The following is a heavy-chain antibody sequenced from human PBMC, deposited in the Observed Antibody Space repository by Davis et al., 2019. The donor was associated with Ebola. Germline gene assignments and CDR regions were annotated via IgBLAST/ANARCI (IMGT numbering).Heavy chain of an antibody. V-gene: IGHV4-59*01. CDR1: GGSISSYY. CDR2: IYYSGST. J-gene: IGHJ3*02. Sequence: SETLSLTCTVSGGSISSYYWSWIRQPPGKGLEWIGYIYYSGSTNYNPSLKSRVTISVDTSKNQFSLKLSSVTAADTAVYYCARDGSSSGWGLDAFDIWGQGTMVTVSS. D-gene: IGHD6-6*01. CDR3: ARDGSSSGWGLDAFDI.